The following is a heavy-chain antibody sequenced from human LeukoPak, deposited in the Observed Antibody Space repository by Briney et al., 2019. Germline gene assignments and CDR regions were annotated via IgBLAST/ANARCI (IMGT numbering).Heavy chain of an antibody. V-gene: IGHV3-43*01. Sequence: PGGSLRLSCAASGFTFDVYTMHWVRQAPGKGLEWVSLINLDGGDTYYADSVKGRFTISRDNSRNSLYLQMNSLRTEDTALYYCVKDEDWGFSDWGQGTLVTVSS. CDR1: GFTFDVYT. CDR3: VKDEDWGFSD. D-gene: IGHD7-27*01. J-gene: IGHJ4*02. CDR2: INLDGGDT.